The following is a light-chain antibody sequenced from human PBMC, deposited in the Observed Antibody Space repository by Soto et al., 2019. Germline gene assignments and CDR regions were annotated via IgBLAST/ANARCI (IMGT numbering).Light chain of an antibody. CDR3: QQYNNWPYT. CDR2: GAS. J-gene: IGKJ2*01. CDR1: QSVSSN. Sequence: EIVMTQSPATLSVSPGERATLSCRASQSVSSNLAWYQQKPGQAPRLLIYGASTRATGIPARFSGSGSGAEFTLTISGLQSEDFAVYYCQQYNNWPYTFGQGTILQIK. V-gene: IGKV3-15*01.